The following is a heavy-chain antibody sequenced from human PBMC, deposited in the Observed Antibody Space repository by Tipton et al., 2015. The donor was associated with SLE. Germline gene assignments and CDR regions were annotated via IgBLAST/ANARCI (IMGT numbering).Heavy chain of an antibody. V-gene: IGHV4-61*09. CDR1: GGSISSGSYY. CDR2: IYTSGST. D-gene: IGHD6-19*01. Sequence: TLSLTCTVSGGSISSGSYYWSWIRQPAGKGLEWIGYIYTSGSTNYNPSLKSRVTISVDTSKNQFSLKLSSVTAADTAVYYCARGVAGFKSFDYWGQGTLVTVSS. CDR3: ARGVAGFKSFDY. J-gene: IGHJ4*02.